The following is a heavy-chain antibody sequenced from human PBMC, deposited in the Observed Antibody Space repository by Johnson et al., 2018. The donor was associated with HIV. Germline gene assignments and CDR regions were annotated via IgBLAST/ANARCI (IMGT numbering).Heavy chain of an antibody. D-gene: IGHD3-22*01. CDR3: ARVTYYYDSSGNSRGGAFDI. CDR1: GFTFSSYA. J-gene: IGHJ3*02. CDR2: ISYDGSNK. V-gene: IGHV3-30-3*01. Sequence: QVQLVESGGGLVQPGGSLKLSCAASGFTFSSYAMHWVRQAPGKGLEWVAVISYDGSNKYYADSVKGRFTITRDNSKNTLYLQMNSMRAEATALYYCARVTYYYDSSGNSRGGAFDIWGQGTMVTVSS.